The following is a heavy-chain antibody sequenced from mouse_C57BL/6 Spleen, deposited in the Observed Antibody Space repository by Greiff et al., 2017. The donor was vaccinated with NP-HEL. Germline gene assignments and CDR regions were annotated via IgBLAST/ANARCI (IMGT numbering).Heavy chain of an antibody. V-gene: IGHV1-26*01. Sequence: VQLQQSGPELVKPGASVKISCKASGYTFTDYYMNWVKQSHGKSLEWIGDINPNNGGTSYNQKFKGKATLTVDKSSSTAYMELRSLTSEDSAVYYCARGEDHYYAMDYWGQGTSVTVSS. CDR2: INPNNGGT. J-gene: IGHJ4*01. CDR3: ARGEDHYYAMDY. CDR1: GYTFTDYY.